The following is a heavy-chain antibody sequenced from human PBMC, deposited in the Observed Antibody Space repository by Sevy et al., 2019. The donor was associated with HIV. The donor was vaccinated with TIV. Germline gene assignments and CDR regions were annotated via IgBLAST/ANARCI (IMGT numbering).Heavy chain of an antibody. CDR2: ISGSGGST. Sequence: GGSLRLSCAASGFTFSSYAMSWVRQAPGKGLEWVSAISGSGGSTYYADSVKGRFTISRDNSKNTLYLQMNSLRAEDTAVYYCAKVRSRDYCSSTSCYVPWFDPWGQGTLVTVSS. D-gene: IGHD2-2*01. J-gene: IGHJ5*02. V-gene: IGHV3-23*01. CDR3: AKVRSRDYCSSTSCYVPWFDP. CDR1: GFTFSSYA.